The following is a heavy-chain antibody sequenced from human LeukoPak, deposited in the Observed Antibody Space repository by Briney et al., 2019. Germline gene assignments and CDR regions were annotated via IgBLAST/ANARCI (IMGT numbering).Heavy chain of an antibody. CDR1: GFTFSSYA. CDR2: ITTSDST. Sequence: GGSLRLSCAASGFTFSSYAMDWIRQTPGKGLEWVSGITTSDSTYYADSVKGRFTISRDNSKNTLFLQINSLTVEDTAVYYCAKPSGDYDYFDYWGQGALATVSS. J-gene: IGHJ4*02. V-gene: IGHV3-23*01. D-gene: IGHD4-17*01. CDR3: AKPSGDYDYFDY.